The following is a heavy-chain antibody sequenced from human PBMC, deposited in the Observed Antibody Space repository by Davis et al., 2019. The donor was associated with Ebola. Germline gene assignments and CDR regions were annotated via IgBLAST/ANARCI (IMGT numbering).Heavy chain of an antibody. D-gene: IGHD6-13*01. CDR2: IFSNDEK. CDR3: ARIGDIAAAGTLIYYYYGMDV. CDR1: GFSLSNARMG. J-gene: IGHJ6*02. V-gene: IGHV2-26*01. Sequence: SGPTLVKPTATLTLTCTVSGFSLSNARMGVSWIRQPPGKALEWLAHIFSNDEKSYSTSLKSRLTISKDTSKSQVVLTMTNMDPVDTATYYCARIGDIAAAGTLIYYYYGMDVWGQGTTVTVSS.